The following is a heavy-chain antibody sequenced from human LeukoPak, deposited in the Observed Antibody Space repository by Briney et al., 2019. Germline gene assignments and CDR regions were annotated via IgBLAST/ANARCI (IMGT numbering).Heavy chain of an antibody. J-gene: IGHJ6*03. CDR3: AKNGDRGAYCSGGTCCPYYYYYMDV. D-gene: IGHD2-15*01. Sequence: GGSLRLFCAASGLTFSNAWMSWVRQAPGRGLEWVSTISTTGGTTYYADSVRGRFTISRDNSRNTLYMQMNSLRAEDTAIYYCAKNGDRGAYCSGGTCCPYYYYYMDVWGKGTTVTISS. CDR2: ISTTGGTT. V-gene: IGHV3-23*01. CDR1: GLTFSNAW.